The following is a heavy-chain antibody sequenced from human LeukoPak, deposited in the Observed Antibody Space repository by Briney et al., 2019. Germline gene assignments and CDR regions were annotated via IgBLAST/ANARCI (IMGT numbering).Heavy chain of an antibody. Sequence: GGSLRLSCAASGFTFSSYGMLWVRQSPGKGLEWVAFIRYDGNIKFYADSMKGRFTISRDNSKNTLYLHINSLRPEDTALHYCVKDNPLDYWGQGTLVIVSS. V-gene: IGHV3-30*02. J-gene: IGHJ4*02. CDR2: IRYDGNIK. CDR3: VKDNPLDY. D-gene: IGHD1-14*01. CDR1: GFTFSSYG.